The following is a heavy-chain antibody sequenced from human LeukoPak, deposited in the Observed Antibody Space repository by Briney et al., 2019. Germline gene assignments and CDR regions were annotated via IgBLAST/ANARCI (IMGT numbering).Heavy chain of an antibody. CDR2: IKQDGSEK. CDR1: EFIFSSYW. D-gene: IGHD3-22*01. Sequence: PGGSLRLSCEASEFIFSSYWMNWVRQAPGKGLEWVANIKQDGSEKYYVDSVKGRFTISRDNAKNSLYLQMNSLRAEDTAVYYCARDDKDYYDLYYYYYYMDVWGKGTTVTVSS. J-gene: IGHJ6*03. V-gene: IGHV3-7*01. CDR3: ARDDKDYYDLYYYYYYMDV.